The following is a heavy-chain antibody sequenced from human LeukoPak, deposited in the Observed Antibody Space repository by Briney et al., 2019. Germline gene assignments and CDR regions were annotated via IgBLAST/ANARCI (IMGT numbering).Heavy chain of an antibody. J-gene: IGHJ5*02. CDR2: ISGSGSTI. D-gene: IGHD4-17*01. V-gene: IGHV3-48*03. CDR3: ARDTNGDGWFDP. Sequence: GGSLRLSCAASGFTFSSYEMNWVRQAPGKGLEGVSYISGSGSTIYYADSVKGRFTISRDNAKNSLYLQMNSLRAEDTSVYYCARDTNGDGWFDPWGQGTLVTVSS. CDR1: GFTFSSYE.